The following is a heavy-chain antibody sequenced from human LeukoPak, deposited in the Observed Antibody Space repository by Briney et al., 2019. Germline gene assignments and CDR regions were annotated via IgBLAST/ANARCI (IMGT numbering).Heavy chain of an antibody. CDR2: IYPGDSDT. J-gene: IGHJ4*02. CDR1: GYSFTNYW. D-gene: IGHD2-15*01. Sequence: GESLKISLKGSGYSFTNYWIGWVRQMPGKGLEWMGIIYPGDSDTRYSPAFQGQVTISADKSISTAYLQWSSLKASDTAIYYCARQGYYSDGICGFDYWGQGTLVTVSS. CDR3: ARQGYYSDGICGFDY. V-gene: IGHV5-51*01.